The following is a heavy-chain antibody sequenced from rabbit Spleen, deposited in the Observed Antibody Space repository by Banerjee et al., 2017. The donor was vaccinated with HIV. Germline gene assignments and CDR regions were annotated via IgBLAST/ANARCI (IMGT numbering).Heavy chain of an antibody. Sequence: LVEYGGDLVQPGASLTLTCTASGFAFSAYTFMCWVRQAPGKGLEWIACIDTGSRDFTYYASLAKGRFTISKTSSPTVTLQMTSLTVADTATYFCARDTGSSFSTYGMDLWGPGTLVTVS. V-gene: IGHV1S40*01. CDR1: GFAFSAYTF. J-gene: IGHJ6*01. CDR2: IDTGSRDFT. CDR3: ARDTGSSFSTYGMDL. D-gene: IGHD7-1*01.